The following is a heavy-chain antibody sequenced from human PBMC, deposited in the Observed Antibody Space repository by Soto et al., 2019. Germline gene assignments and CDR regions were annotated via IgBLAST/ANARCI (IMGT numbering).Heavy chain of an antibody. CDR1: GFTFSSYA. V-gene: IGHV3-30-3*01. J-gene: IGHJ6*02. CDR3: AMRSSWHYYYGMDV. Sequence: QVQLVESGGGVVQPGRSLRLSCAASGFTFSSYAMHWVRQAPGKGLEWVAVISYDGSNKYYADSVKGRFTISRDNSKNTLYLQMNSLRAEDTAVYSCAMRSSWHYYYGMDVWGQGTTVTVSS. CDR2: ISYDGSNK. D-gene: IGHD6-6*01.